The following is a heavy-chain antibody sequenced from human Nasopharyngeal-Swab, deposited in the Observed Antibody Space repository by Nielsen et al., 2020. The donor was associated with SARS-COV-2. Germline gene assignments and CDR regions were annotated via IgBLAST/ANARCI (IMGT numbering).Heavy chain of an antibody. V-gene: IGHV3-11*01. CDR2: ISTIVRTT. D-gene: IGHD3-10*01. J-gene: IGHJ6*02. CDR3: AREKGYQVLLDYYYHGLDV. CDR1: GFTFSDYY. Sequence: GALRLSCSASGFTFSDYYLAWVPPAPRKGLEWLSYISTIVRTTESADSVKGRFPISRDNANNLLFLQMNSLRGEDTAVYYCAREKGYQVLLDYYYHGLDVWGHGTAVTVSS.